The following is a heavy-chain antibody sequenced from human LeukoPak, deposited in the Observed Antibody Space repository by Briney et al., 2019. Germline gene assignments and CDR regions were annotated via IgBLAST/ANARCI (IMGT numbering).Heavy chain of an antibody. CDR3: ARGGGRADTRLRVLRFLGY. Sequence: ASVKVSCKASGYTFTSYDINWVRQATGQGLEWMGWMNPNSGNTGYAQKFQGRVTMTRNTSISTAYMELSSLRSEDTAVYYCARGGGRADTRLRVLRFLGYWGQGTLVTLSS. J-gene: IGHJ4*02. V-gene: IGHV1-8*01. CDR1: GYTFTSYD. D-gene: IGHD5-12*01. CDR2: MNPNSGNT.